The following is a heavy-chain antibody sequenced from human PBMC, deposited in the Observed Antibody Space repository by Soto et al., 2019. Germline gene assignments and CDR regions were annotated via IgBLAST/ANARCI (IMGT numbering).Heavy chain of an antibody. Sequence: EVQLVESGGGLVQPGGSLRLSCAASGFTLSSYWMSWVRQAPGKGLEWVSYISSSGSTIYYADSVKGRFTISRDNAKNSLYLQMNSLRAEDTAVYYCAREGGYDFWGGYWGYWGQGTLVTVSS. CDR1: GFTLSSYW. V-gene: IGHV3-48*03. CDR2: ISSSGSTI. D-gene: IGHD3-3*01. J-gene: IGHJ4*02. CDR3: AREGGYDFWGGYWGY.